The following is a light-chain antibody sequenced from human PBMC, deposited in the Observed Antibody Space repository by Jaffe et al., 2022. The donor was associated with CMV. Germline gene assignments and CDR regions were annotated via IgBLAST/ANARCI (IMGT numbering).Light chain of an antibody. J-gene: IGLJ1*01. CDR3: AAWDDSLNGYV. V-gene: IGLV1-44*01. CDR2: SNN. CDR1: NSNIGTNT. Sequence: QSVLTQPPSASGTPGQRVTISCSGSNSNIGTNTVNWYLQLPGTAPKLLIYSNNQRPSGVPDRFSGSKSGTSASLAISGLQSEDEADYYCAAWDDSLNGYVFGTGTKVTVL.